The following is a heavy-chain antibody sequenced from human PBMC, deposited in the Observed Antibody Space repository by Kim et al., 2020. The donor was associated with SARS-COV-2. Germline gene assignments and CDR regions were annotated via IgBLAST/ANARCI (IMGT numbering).Heavy chain of an antibody. V-gene: IGHV1-24*01. Sequence: ASVKVSCKVSGYTLTELSMHWVRQAPGKGLEWMGGFDPEDGETIYAQKFQGRVTMTEDTSTDTAHMELSSLRSEDTAVYYCATGTPLKDIVVVPAAMLYYYGMDVWGQGTTVTVS. D-gene: IGHD2-2*01. CDR3: ATGTPLKDIVVVPAAMLYYYGMDV. J-gene: IGHJ6*02. CDR1: GYTLTELS. CDR2: FDPEDGET.